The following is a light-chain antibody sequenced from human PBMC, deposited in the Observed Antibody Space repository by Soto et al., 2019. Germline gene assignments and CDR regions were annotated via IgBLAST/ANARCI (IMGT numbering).Light chain of an antibody. CDR3: CSYAGSYSWV. V-gene: IGLV2-11*01. Sequence: QSALTQPRSVSGSPGQSVTISCTGTSSDVGAYNYVSWYQHHPGKAPKVMIYDVSERPSGVPDRFSGSKSDNQASLTIYGLQAEDEADYYCCSYAGSYSWVCGGGTKLTVL. J-gene: IGLJ3*02. CDR2: DVS. CDR1: SSDVGAYNY.